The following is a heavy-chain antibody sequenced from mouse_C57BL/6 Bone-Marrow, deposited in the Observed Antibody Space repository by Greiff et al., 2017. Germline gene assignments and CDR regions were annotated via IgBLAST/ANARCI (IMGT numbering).Heavy chain of an antibody. Sequence: EVKLQESGPGLVKPSQSLSLTCSVTGYSITSGYYWNWIRQFPGNKLEWMGYISYDGSNNYNPSLKNRISITRDTSKNQFFLKLNSVTTEDTATYYCARGSNYDYYAMDYWGQGTSVTVSS. D-gene: IGHD2-5*01. CDR2: ISYDGSN. J-gene: IGHJ4*01. V-gene: IGHV3-6*01. CDR1: GYSITSGYY. CDR3: ARGSNYDYYAMDY.